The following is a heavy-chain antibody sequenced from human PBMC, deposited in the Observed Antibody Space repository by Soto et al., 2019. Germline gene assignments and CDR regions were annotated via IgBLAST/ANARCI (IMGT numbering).Heavy chain of an antibody. J-gene: IGHJ4*02. CDR2: ISAYNGNT. Sequence: GASVKVSCKASGSTFTSYGISWVRQAPGQGLEWMGWISAYNGNTNYAQKLQGRVTMTTDTSTSTAYMELRSLRSDDTAVYYCARVEYYDSSGYPIFDYWGQGTLVTVSS. D-gene: IGHD3-22*01. CDR1: GSTFTSYG. CDR3: ARVEYYDSSGYPIFDY. V-gene: IGHV1-18*01.